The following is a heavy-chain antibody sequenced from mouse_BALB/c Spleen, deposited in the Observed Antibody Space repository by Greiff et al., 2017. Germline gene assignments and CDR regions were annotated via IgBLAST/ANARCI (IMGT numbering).Heavy chain of an antibody. V-gene: IGHV5-17*02. CDR1: GFTFSSFG. Sequence: EVKLMESGGGLVQPGGSRKLSCAASGFTFSSFGMHWVRQAPEKGLEWVAYISSGSSTIYYADTVKGRFTISRDNPKNTLFLQMTSLRSEDTAMYYCARGGYGNPYYYAMDYWGQGTSVTVSS. J-gene: IGHJ4*01. CDR3: ARGGYGNPYYYAMDY. CDR2: ISSGSSTI. D-gene: IGHD2-1*01.